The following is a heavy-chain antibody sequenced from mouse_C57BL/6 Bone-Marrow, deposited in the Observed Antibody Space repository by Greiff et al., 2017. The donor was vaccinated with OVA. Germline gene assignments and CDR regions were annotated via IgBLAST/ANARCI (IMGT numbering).Heavy chain of an antibody. CDR3: AFITTASDYTMDY. J-gene: IGHJ4*01. V-gene: IGHV1-55*01. CDR1: GYTFTSYW. Sequence: QVQLQQPGAELVEPGASVKMSCKASGYTFTSYWITWVKQRPGQGLEWIGDIYPGSGSTNYNEKFKSKATLTVDTSSSTAYMQLSSLTSEDSAVYYCAFITTASDYTMDYWGQGTSVTVSS. D-gene: IGHD1-1*01. CDR2: IYPGSGST.